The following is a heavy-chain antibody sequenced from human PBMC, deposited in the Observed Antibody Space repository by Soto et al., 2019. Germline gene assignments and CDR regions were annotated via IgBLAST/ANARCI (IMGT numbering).Heavy chain of an antibody. Sequence: GGSLRLSCAASGFTVSSNYMSWVRQAPGKGLEWVSVIYSGGSTYYADSVKGRFTISRDNSKNTLYLQMNSLRAEDTAVYYCARAFYDSSGYYYYGMDVWGQGTTVTVSS. J-gene: IGHJ6*02. CDR3: ARAFYDSSGYYYYGMDV. D-gene: IGHD3-22*01. V-gene: IGHV3-53*01. CDR2: IYSGGST. CDR1: GFTVSSNY.